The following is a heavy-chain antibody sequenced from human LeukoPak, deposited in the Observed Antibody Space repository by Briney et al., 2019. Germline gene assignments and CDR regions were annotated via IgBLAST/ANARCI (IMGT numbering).Heavy chain of an antibody. J-gene: IGHJ3*02. Sequence: GGSLRLSCAASGFTFSSHSMNWVRQAPGKGLEWVSSISSSSSTIYYADSVKGRFTISRDNAKNSLYLQMNSLRAEDTAVYYCGTVGDSSSWYWNAFDIWGQGTMVTVSS. D-gene: IGHD6-13*01. CDR2: ISSSSSTI. CDR3: GTVGDSSSWYWNAFDI. CDR1: GFTFSSHS. V-gene: IGHV3-48*01.